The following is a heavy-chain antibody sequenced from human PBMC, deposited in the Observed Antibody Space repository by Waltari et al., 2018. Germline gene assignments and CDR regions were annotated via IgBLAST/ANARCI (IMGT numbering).Heavy chain of an antibody. CDR1: GGSCSGYY. J-gene: IGHJ5*02. D-gene: IGHD4-17*01. CDR2: INHSGST. CDR3: ARVDYYGGFDP. Sequence: QVQLQQWGAGLLKPSETLSLTCAVYGGSCSGYYWSWIRQPPGKGLEWIGEINHSGSTNYNPSLKSRVTISVDTSKNQFSLKLSSVTAADTAVYYCARVDYYGGFDPWGQGTLVTVSS. V-gene: IGHV4-34*01.